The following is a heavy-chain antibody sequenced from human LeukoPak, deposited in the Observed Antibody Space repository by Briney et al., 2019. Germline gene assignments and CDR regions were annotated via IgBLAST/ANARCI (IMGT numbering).Heavy chain of an antibody. D-gene: IGHD2-21*02. V-gene: IGHV4-59*01. Sequence: SETLSLTCTVSGGSISSYYWSWIRQPPGKGLEWVGDIYYSGTTNYNPSLKSPVTISIDTSKNKSSLKLSSVTAADTAVYYCARGGTRDGGHYSDYWGQGTLVTVSS. CDR2: IYYSGTT. CDR3: ARGGTRDGGHYSDY. CDR1: GGSISSYY. J-gene: IGHJ4*02.